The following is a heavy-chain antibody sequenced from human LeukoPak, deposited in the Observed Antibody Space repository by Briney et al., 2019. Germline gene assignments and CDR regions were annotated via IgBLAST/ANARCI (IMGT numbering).Heavy chain of an antibody. CDR2: INHSGST. V-gene: IGHV4-34*01. CDR1: GGSFSGYY. J-gene: IGHJ5*02. D-gene: IGHD6-6*01. Sequence: PSETLSLTCAVYGGSFSGYYWSWIRQPPGKGLEWIGEINHSGSTNYNPSLKSRVTISVDTSKNQFSLKLSSVTAADTAVYYCARGPPLIYSSSSPGWFDPWGQGTLVTVSS. CDR3: ARGPPLIYSSSSPGWFDP.